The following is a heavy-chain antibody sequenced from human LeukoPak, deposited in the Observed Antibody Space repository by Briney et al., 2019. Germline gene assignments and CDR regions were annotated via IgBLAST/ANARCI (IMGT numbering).Heavy chain of an antibody. Sequence: PSETLSLTCVVNGGSFSGYYWSWIRQPPGKGLEWIGEINHSGSTNYHPSLKSRVTISVDKSKNQFSLKLSSVTAADTAVYYCARALGDYYDSSGHDYWGQGTLVTVSS. V-gene: IGHV4-34*01. CDR2: INHSGST. D-gene: IGHD3-22*01. CDR3: ARALGDYYDSSGHDY. CDR1: GGSFSGYY. J-gene: IGHJ4*02.